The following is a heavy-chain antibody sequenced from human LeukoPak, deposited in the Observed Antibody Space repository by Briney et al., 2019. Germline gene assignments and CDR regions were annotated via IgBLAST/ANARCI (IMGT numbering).Heavy chain of an antibody. CDR2: ISAYNGNT. J-gene: IGHJ4*02. V-gene: IGHV1-18*01. D-gene: IGHD3-22*01. CDR3: ARKNYYDSSSSY. CDR1: GYTFTSYG. Sequence: ASVKVSCKASGYTFTSYGISWVRQAPGQGLEWMGWISAYNGNTNYAQKLQGRVTMTPDTSTSTAYMELRSLRSDDTAVYYCARKNYYDSSSSYWGQGTLVTVSS.